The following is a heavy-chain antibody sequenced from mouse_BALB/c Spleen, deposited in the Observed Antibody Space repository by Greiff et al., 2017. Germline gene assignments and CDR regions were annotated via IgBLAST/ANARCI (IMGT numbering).Heavy chain of an antibody. Sequence: VQLQQSGAELVRPGASVKLSCKASGFNIKDYYMHWVKQRPEQGLEWIGWIDPENGNTIYDPKFQGKASITADTSSNTAYLQLSSLTSEDTAVYYGAITTGVPYAMDYWGQGTSVTVSS. V-gene: IGHV14-1*02. J-gene: IGHJ4*01. CDR1: GFNIKDYY. CDR2: IDPENGNT. D-gene: IGHD1-1*01. CDR3: AITTGVPYAMDY.